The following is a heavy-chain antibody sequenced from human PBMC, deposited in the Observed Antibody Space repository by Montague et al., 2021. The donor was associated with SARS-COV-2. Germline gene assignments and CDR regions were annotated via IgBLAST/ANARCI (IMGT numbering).Heavy chain of an antibody. V-gene: IGHV4-59*02. Sequence: SETLSLTCTVSVPSVGSSDWARIRKSPGKRLETNGYFYSVGSTNYNPSLKSRATISRDTSKNQFSLKVRSVTAADTAVYYCARETMTADAFDIWGQGTMVTVSS. CDR3: ARETMTADAFDI. CDR1: VPSVGSSD. D-gene: IGHD1-14*01. CDR2: FYSVGST. J-gene: IGHJ3*02.